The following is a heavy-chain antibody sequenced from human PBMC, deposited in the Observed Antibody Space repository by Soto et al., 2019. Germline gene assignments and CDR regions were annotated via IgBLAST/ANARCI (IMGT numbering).Heavy chain of an antibody. Sequence: ASVKVSCKASGFTFTSSAVQWVRQARGQRLEWIGWIVVGSGNTNYAQKFQERVTITRDMSTSTAYMELSSLRSEDTAVYYCAADYSGGATGTDAFDIWGQGTMVTVSS. D-gene: IGHD1-26*01. CDR2: IVVGSGNT. CDR1: GFTFTSSA. J-gene: IGHJ3*02. CDR3: AADYSGGATGTDAFDI. V-gene: IGHV1-58*01.